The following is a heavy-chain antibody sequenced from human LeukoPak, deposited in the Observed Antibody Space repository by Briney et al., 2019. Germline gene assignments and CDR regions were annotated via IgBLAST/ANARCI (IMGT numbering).Heavy chain of an antibody. J-gene: IGHJ5*02. Sequence: GRSLRLSCAASGFTFNNYAMHWVRQAPGKGLEWVAVVSYDGGIKYYADSVKGRFTISRDNSRSTLYLEMDTLRAEDTALYFCAKEGEGFCSNDVCYGGPRKWFDPWGQGTLVTVSS. CDR3: AKEGEGFCSNDVCYGGPRKWFDP. V-gene: IGHV3-30*18. CDR2: VSYDGGIK. CDR1: GFTFNNYA. D-gene: IGHD2-8*01.